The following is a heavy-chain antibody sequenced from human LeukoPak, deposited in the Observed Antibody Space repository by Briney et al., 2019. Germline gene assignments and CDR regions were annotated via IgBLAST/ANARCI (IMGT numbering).Heavy chain of an antibody. V-gene: IGHV4-59*11. CDR1: GGSFTPHY. CDR3: ASDSISMNAFDA. J-gene: IGHJ3*01. CDR2: NSYIGST. D-gene: IGHD3-22*01. Sequence: SETLSLTCTVSGGSFTPHYWSWIRQPPGKGLEWIGYNSYIGSTNYNPSLKSRVTISIDTSKNEVSLMLTSVTAADTAVYYCASDSISMNAFDAWGQGTMVTVSS.